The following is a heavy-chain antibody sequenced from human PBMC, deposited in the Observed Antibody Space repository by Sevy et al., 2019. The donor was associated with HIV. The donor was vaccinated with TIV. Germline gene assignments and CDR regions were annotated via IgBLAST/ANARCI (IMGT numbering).Heavy chain of an antibody. CDR2: LYNVGDT. CDR1: GGSISGYY. V-gene: IGHV4-59*01. Sequence: SETLSLTCTVSGGSISGYYWSWIRQSPVKGLEWIGYLYNVGDTRDNPSLKSRVTISMATSKNQFSLHLNSVTAADTAVYYCARRVPALAGNWFDPWGQGTLVTVSS. J-gene: IGHJ5*02. CDR3: ARRVPALAGNWFDP.